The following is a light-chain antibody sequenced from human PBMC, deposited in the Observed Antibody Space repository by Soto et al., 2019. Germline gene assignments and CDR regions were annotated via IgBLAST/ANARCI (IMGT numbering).Light chain of an antibody. CDR3: QQYNTYSKWT. CDR1: QSISTW. Sequence: DIQLTQSPSTLSASVGDRVTITCRASQSISTWLAWYQQKPGKDPKLLIYKASSLESGVPSRFSGSGSGKEFTLTISSLQPNDFATYYCQQYNTYSKWTFGQGTKVEVK. CDR2: KAS. V-gene: IGKV1-5*03. J-gene: IGKJ1*01.